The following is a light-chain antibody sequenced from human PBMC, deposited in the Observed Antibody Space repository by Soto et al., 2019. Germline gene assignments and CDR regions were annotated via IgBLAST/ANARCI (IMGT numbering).Light chain of an antibody. CDR3: SSYTTSTTYV. V-gene: IGLV2-14*01. J-gene: IGLJ1*01. CDR2: EVN. Sequence: QSVLTQPASVSGSPGQSITIACTGSSTDVGGYDSVAWYQQHPGKAPRLIIYEVNNRPSGVSNRFSASKSADTASLTISGLQAEDEADYYCSSYTTSTTYVFGTGTKVT. CDR1: STDVGGYDS.